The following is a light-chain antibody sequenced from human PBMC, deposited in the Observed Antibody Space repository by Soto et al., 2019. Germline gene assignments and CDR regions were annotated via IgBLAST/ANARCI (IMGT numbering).Light chain of an antibody. Sequence: DIQMTQSPSSLSASVGDRVTITCRASQSISSYLNWYQQKPGKAPKLLIYAASSLQSGVPSRFSGSGSGTDFTLTIRSLQPEDVATYYCKKYNSAPWTVGQGTKVDIK. V-gene: IGKV1-39*01. CDR2: AAS. CDR1: QSISSY. J-gene: IGKJ1*01. CDR3: KKYNSAPWT.